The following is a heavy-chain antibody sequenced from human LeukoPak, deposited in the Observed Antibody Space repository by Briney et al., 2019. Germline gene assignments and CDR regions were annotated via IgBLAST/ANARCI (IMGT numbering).Heavy chain of an antibody. J-gene: IGHJ4*02. CDR2: IKPDGSNT. D-gene: IGHD4-23*01. CDR1: GFTFSTYS. Sequence: GGSLRLSCAASGFTFSTYSLHWVRQLQGQGLVLVSRIKPDGSNTNYADSVKGRFTISRDNAKSTLSLQLNSLRAEDTAVYYCARGTSGGKYDFDNWGQGALVTVSS. CDR3: ARGTSGGKYDFDN. V-gene: IGHV3-74*01.